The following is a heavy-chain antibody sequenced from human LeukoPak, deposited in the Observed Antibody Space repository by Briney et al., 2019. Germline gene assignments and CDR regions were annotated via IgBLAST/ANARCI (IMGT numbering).Heavy chain of an antibody. V-gene: IGHV1-69-2*01. Sequence: ASVKVSCKVSGYTFTDYYMHWVRQAPGKGLSWMGLLNLESGRTLLTDKFQGRVTITADTSTDTAYMELSSLRSEDTAVYYCATAPNWNYRNWFDPWGQGTLVTVSS. CDR1: GYTFTDYY. D-gene: IGHD1-7*01. CDR2: LNLESGRT. J-gene: IGHJ5*02. CDR3: ATAPNWNYRNWFDP.